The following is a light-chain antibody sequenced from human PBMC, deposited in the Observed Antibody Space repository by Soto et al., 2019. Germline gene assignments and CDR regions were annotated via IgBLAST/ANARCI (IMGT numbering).Light chain of an antibody. CDR1: SSDVGGYNY. CDR3: TSYAGGNNV. V-gene: IGLV2-8*01. CDR2: EVN. J-gene: IGLJ1*01. Sequence: QSALTQPPSASGSPGQSVTISRTGTSSDVGGYNYVSWYQQNPGKVPKLMIYEVNKRPSGVPDRFSGSKSGNTASLTVSGLQAEDEADYYCTSYAGGNNVFGTGTKVTVL.